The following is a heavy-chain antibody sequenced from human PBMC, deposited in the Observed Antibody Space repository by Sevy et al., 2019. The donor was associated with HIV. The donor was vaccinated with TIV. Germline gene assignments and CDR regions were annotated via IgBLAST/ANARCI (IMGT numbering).Heavy chain of an antibody. Sequence: GGSLRLSCAASGFTFSSYAMHWVRQAPGKGLEWVAVISYDGSNKYYADSVKGRFTISRDNSKNTLYLQMNSLRAEDTAVYYSARDLSHRGQGTLVTVSS. J-gene: IGHJ4*02. D-gene: IGHD3-16*02. V-gene: IGHV3-30*04. CDR1: GFTFSSYA. CDR3: ARDLSH. CDR2: ISYDGSNK.